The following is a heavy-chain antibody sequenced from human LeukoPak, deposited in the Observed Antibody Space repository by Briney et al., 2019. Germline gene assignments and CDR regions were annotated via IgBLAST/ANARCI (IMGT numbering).Heavy chain of an antibody. CDR2: ISYDGSNR. J-gene: IGHJ4*02. V-gene: IGHV3-30*18. Sequence: GGSLRLSCAASGFTFSSYGMHWVRQAPGKGLEWVAVISYDGSNRYYADSVKGRFTISRDSSKNTLFLQMNRLRPEDAAVYYCAKAPVTTCRGAFCYPFDYWGLGTLVTVSS. CDR1: GFTFSSYG. D-gene: IGHD2-15*01. CDR3: AKAPVTTCRGAFCYPFDY.